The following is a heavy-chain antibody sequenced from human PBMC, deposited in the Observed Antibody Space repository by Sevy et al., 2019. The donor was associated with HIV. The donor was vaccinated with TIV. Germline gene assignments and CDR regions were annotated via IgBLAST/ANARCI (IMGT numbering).Heavy chain of an antibody. V-gene: IGHV4-30-4*01. CDR3: ARARYYDSSGYFAFDI. J-gene: IGHJ3*02. CDR2: IYYSGST. D-gene: IGHD3-22*01. Sequence: SETLSLTCTVSGGSISSGDYYWSWIRQPPGKGLEWIGYIYYSGSTYYHPSLKSRVTISVDTSKNQFSLKLSSVTAADTAVYYCARARYYDSSGYFAFDIWGQGTMVTVSS. CDR1: GGSISSGDYY.